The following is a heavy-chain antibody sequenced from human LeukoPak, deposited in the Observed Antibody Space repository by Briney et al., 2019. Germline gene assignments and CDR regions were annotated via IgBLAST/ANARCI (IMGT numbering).Heavy chain of an antibody. V-gene: IGHV3-30*04. J-gene: IGHJ4*02. Sequence: HPGGSLRLSCAASGFTFSSYAMHWVRQAPGKGLEGGAVISYDGSNKYYADSVKGRFTISRDNSKNTLYLQMNSLRAEDTAVYYCARDLRDDSSGSYYFDYWGQGTLVTVSS. CDR2: ISYDGSNK. D-gene: IGHD3-22*01. CDR3: ARDLRDDSSGSYYFDY. CDR1: GFTFSSYA.